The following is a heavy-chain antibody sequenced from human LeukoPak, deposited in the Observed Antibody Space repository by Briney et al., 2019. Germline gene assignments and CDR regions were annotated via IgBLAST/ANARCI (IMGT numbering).Heavy chain of an antibody. J-gene: IGHJ4*02. D-gene: IGHD3-9*01. CDR2: IHSGGSDI. Sequence: AGGSLRLSCAASGFTFNTYKMNWVRQAPGRGLEWVSSIHSGGSDIYYADSVKGRFTVSRDNAKNSLFLQMNSLRAEDTALYYCARGHYDILTGNYKWTPDYWGQGTLVTVSS. CDR3: ARGHYDILTGNYKWTPDY. V-gene: IGHV3-21*06. CDR1: GFTFNTYK.